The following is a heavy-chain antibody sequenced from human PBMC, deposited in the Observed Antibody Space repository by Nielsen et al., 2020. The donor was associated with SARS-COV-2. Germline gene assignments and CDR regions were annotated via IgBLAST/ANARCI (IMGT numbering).Heavy chain of an antibody. V-gene: IGHV3-20*04. CDR3: ARKGGGYYGSGERLSYYYYGMDV. CDR1: GFTFDDYG. D-gene: IGHD3-10*01. J-gene: IGHJ6*02. Sequence: GGSLRLSCAASGFTFDDYGMSWVRQAPGKGLEWFSGINWRGDNTGYADSVKGRFTISRDNAKNSLFLQMNSLSADDTAVYYCARKGGGYYGSGERLSYYYYGMDVWGQGTTVTVSS. CDR2: INWRGDNT.